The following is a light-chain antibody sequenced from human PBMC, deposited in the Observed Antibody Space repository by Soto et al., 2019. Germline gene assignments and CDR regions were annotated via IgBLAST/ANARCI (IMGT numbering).Light chain of an antibody. J-gene: IGKJ1*01. V-gene: IGKV3-20*01. Sequence: EIVLTQSPCTLSLSLGERATLSCRASQSVSSSYLAWYQQKPGQATRLLIYGASSRATGIPDWFSGSGSGKDFPLTISRLEPEDFALYYCQQYGSSPRTFGQGTKVEIK. CDR2: GAS. CDR3: QQYGSSPRT. CDR1: QSVSSSY.